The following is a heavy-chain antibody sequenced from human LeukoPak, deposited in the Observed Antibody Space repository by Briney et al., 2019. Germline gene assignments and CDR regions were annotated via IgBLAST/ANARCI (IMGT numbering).Heavy chain of an antibody. CDR3: ARQRRPRVAVEKEVKDGLDI. CDR2: IYPGDSDT. Sequence: GESLKISCKGSGYSFTSYWIGWVRQMPGKGLEWMGIIYPGDSDTRYSPSFQGRVTISADKSIRTAYLQWSSLKASDTAIYYCARQRRPRVAVEKEVKDGLDIWGLGTMVTVSS. J-gene: IGHJ3*02. V-gene: IGHV5-51*01. CDR1: GYSFTSYW. D-gene: IGHD5-24*01.